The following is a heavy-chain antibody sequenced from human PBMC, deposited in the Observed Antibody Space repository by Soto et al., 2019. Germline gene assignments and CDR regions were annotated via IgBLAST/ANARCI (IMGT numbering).Heavy chain of an antibody. Sequence: QVQLVQSGAEVKKPGASVKVSCKASGYTFTSYGISWVRQAPGQGLEWMGWISAYNGNTNYAQKLQGRVTMTTDTSTSTAYMELRSLRSDDTAVYYCARSLYCSGGSCWEYSYYMDVWGKGTTVTVSS. J-gene: IGHJ6*03. D-gene: IGHD2-15*01. CDR2: ISAYNGNT. V-gene: IGHV1-18*01. CDR3: ARSLYCSGGSCWEYSYYMDV. CDR1: GYTFTSYG.